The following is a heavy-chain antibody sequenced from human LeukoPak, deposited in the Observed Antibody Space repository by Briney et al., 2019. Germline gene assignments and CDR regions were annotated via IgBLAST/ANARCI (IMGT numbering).Heavy chain of an antibody. CDR3: ARAAVEMATMGT. CDR2: IIPIFGTA. D-gene: IGHD5-24*01. Sequence: ASVKVSCKASGYTFTGYYMHWVRQAPGQGLEWMGRIIPIFGTANYAQKFQGRVTITTDESTSTAYMELSSLRSEDTAVYYCARAAVEMATMGTWGQGTLVTVSS. CDR1: GYTFTGYY. J-gene: IGHJ5*02. V-gene: IGHV1-69*05.